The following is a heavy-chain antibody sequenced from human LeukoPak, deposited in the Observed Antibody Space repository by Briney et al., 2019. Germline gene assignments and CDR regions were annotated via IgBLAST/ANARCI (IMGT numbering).Heavy chain of an antibody. D-gene: IGHD2-8*02. CDR3: ARQLGYCAAGTCYFDS. CDR1: GFAISTYA. V-gene: IGHV3-69-1*01. Sequence: GGSLRLSCASSGFAISTYAMAWVRQAPGKGLEWISSLSSGRSPSYSDSLEGRLTMSSDNARNTLYLQMDNLRGEDTAMYYCARQLGYCAAGTCYFDSWGHGTQVTVSS. CDR2: LSSGRSP. J-gene: IGHJ4*01.